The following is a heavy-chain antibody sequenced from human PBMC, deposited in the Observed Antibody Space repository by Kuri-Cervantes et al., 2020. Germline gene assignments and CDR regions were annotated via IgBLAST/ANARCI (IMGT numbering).Heavy chain of an antibody. CDR1: GGSFSGYY. V-gene: IGHV4-34*01. J-gene: IGHJ4*02. CDR3: ASVVLAAAGPIFDY. Sequence: SETLSLTCAVYGGSFSGYYWSWIRQPPGKGLEWIGEINHSGSTNYNPSLKSRVTISLDTSKNQFSLKLSSVTAADTAVYYCASVVLAAAGPIFDYWGQGTLVTVSS. CDR2: INHSGST. D-gene: IGHD6-13*01.